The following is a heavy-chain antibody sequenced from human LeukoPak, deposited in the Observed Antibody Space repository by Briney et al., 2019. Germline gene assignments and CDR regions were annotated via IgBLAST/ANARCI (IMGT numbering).Heavy chain of an antibody. CDR2: ISYDGSNK. V-gene: IGHV3-30*18. Sequence: PGGSLRLSCAASGFTVSSNYMSWVRQAPGKGLEWVAVISYDGSNKYYADSVKGRFTISRDNSKNTLYLQMNSLRAEDTAVYYCAKSCITMIVVVIPPDYWGQGTLVTVSS. J-gene: IGHJ4*02. D-gene: IGHD3-22*01. CDR3: AKSCITMIVVVIPPDY. CDR1: GFTVSSNY.